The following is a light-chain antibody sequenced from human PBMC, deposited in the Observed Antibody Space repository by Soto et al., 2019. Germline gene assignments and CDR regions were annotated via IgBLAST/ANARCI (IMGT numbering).Light chain of an antibody. V-gene: IGKV4-1*01. CDR1: QSVLYSSNNKNY. Sequence: DIVMTQSPDSLAVSLGERATINCKSSQSVLYSSNNKNYLAWYQQKPGQPPKLLIYWASTRESGVPDRFSGSGSGPDFTLTISSLQAEDVAVYYCQQYYGTTYTFGQGTKLEIK. CDR3: QQYYGTTYT. J-gene: IGKJ2*01. CDR2: WAS.